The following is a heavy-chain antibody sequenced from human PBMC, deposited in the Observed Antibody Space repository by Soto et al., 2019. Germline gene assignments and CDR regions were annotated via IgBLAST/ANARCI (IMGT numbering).Heavy chain of an antibody. V-gene: IGHV3-74*01. J-gene: IGHJ5*02. D-gene: IGHD5-18*01. Sequence: GGSLRLSCAASGFTFSSYWMHWVRQAPGKRLVWVSRINSDGSSTSYADSVKGRFTISRDNAKNTLYLQMNSLRAEDTAVYYCAREVEWDTAMVYNWFDPWGQGTLVTVSS. CDR1: GFTFSSYW. CDR2: INSDGSST. CDR3: AREVEWDTAMVYNWFDP.